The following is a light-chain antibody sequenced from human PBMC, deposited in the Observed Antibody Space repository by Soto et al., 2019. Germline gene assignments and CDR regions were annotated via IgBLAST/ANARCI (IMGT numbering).Light chain of an antibody. CDR3: QQYGSSPLT. J-gene: IGKJ4*01. CDR1: QNLANRY. CDR2: DAS. Sequence: EIVLTQSPGTLSLSPGERATLSCRANQNLANRYLAWYQQKPGQAPRLLIYDASRRPTGIPDRFSGSGSGTDFTLTISRLEPEDFAVYYCQQYGSSPLTFGGGTKVEIK. V-gene: IGKV3-20*01.